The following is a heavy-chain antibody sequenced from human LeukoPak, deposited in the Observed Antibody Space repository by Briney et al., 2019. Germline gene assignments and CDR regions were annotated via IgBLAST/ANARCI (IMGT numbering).Heavy chain of an antibody. J-gene: IGHJ5*02. CDR1: GFTSSSYA. D-gene: IGHD5-18*01. V-gene: IGHV3-23*01. Sequence: PGGSLRLSCAASGFTSSSYAMSWVRQAPGKGLEWVSAISGSGGSTHYADSVKGRFTISRDNSKNTLYLRMNSLRAEDTAVYFCAKDKARGYNYLPIFNWFDPWGQGTLVTVSS. CDR3: AKDKARGYNYLPIFNWFDP. CDR2: ISGSGGST.